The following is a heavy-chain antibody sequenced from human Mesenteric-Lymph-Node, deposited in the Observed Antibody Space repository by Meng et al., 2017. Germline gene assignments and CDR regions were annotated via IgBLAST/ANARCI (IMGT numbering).Heavy chain of an antibody. CDR2: IIPIFGTA. Sequence: SVKVSCKASGGTFSSYTISWVRQAPGQGLEWMGGIIPIFGTANYAQKFQGRVTITADKSTSTAYMELSSLRSEDTAVYYCARDQGGRDGYNSWGQGTLVTVSS. J-gene: IGHJ5*02. CDR1: GGTFSSYT. D-gene: IGHD5-24*01. CDR3: ARDQGGRDGYNS. V-gene: IGHV1-69*06.